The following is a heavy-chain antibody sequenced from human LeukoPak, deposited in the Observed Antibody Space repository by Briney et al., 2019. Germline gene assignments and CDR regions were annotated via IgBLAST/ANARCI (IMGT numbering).Heavy chain of an antibody. CDR1: EFSFSSYW. CDR2: VHLNGAT. J-gene: IGHJ4*02. D-gene: IGHD1-26*01. V-gene: IGHV4-4*02. Sequence: PGGSLRLSCAGSEFSFSSYWMHWVRQPPEKGLEWIGEVHLNGATNYNPSVEGRVTMSIDKSKNHLSLEVISVTAADTAMYYCTRESGAFSPFGFWGQGTLVTVSS. CDR3: TRESGAFSPFGF.